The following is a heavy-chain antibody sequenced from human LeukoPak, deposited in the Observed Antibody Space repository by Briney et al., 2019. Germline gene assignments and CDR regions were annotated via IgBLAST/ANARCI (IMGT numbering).Heavy chain of an antibody. CDR2: ISYDGSNK. V-gene: IGHV3-30*03. CDR3: ARQQDATSPGY. D-gene: IGHD1/OR15-1a*01. Sequence: PGGSLRLSCAASGFTFSSYGMHWVRQAPGKGLEWVAVISYDGSNKYYADSVKGRFTISRDNSKNTLYLQMSSLRAEDTAIYYCARQQDATSPGYWGQGTLVTVSS. J-gene: IGHJ4*02. CDR1: GFTFSSYG.